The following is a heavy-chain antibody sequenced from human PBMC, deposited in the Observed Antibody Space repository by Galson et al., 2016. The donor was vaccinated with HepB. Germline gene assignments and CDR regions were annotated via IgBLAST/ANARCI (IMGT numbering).Heavy chain of an antibody. V-gene: IGHV4-39*01. J-gene: IGHJ4*02. D-gene: IGHD1-26*01. CDR3: ARHALLGAKDFHN. CDR2: IHHGGTT. Sequence: SETLSLTCTVSGGSISNNYYWGWIRQPPGKGPEWIGSIHHGGTTYYNPSLKSRFTLSVDMSKNQFSLNLRSVTAADTAVYYCARHALLGAKDFHNWGQGTLVTVSS. CDR1: GGSISNNYY.